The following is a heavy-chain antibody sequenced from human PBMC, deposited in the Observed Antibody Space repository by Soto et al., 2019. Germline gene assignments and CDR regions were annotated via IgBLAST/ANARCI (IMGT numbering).Heavy chain of an antibody. CDR1: GGSFSGYY. CDR2: INQSGST. D-gene: IGHD6-13*01. CDR3: ARTYSSSLSPFDY. J-gene: IGHJ4*02. V-gene: IGHV4-34*01. Sequence: QVQLQQWGAGLLKPSETLSLTCAVYGGSFSGYYWSWIRQPPGKGLEWIGEINQSGSTNYNPSLKSRVTRSVDTSKNQFSLKLSSVTAADTAVYYCARTYSSSLSPFDYWGQGTLVTVSS.